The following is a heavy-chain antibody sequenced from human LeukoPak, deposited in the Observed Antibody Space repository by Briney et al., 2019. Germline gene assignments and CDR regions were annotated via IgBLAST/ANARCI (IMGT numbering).Heavy chain of an antibody. CDR1: GGSISSYY. J-gene: IGHJ3*02. CDR2: IYYSGST. Sequence: SETLSLTCTVSGGSISSYYWSWIRQPPGKGLEWIGYIYYSGSTNYNPSLKSRVTISVATSKNQFTLKLSSVTTADTAVYYSAGFFLCSAVFDIWGQGPMVTVVS. CDR3: AGFFLCSAVFDI. D-gene: IGHD3-3*01. V-gene: IGHV4-59*01.